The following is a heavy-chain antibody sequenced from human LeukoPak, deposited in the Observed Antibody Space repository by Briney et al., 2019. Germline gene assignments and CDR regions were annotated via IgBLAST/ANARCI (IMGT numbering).Heavy chain of an antibody. D-gene: IGHD4-17*01. CDR3: AREYYGDPNYDY. CDR1: GFTFSSYA. CDR2: IKQDGSEK. Sequence: PGGSLRLSCAASGFTFSSYAIHWVRQAPGKGLEWVANIKQDGSEKYYVDSVKGRFTISRDNAKNSLYLQMNSLRAEDTAVYYCAREYYGDPNYDYWGQGTLVTVSS. V-gene: IGHV3-7*03. J-gene: IGHJ4*02.